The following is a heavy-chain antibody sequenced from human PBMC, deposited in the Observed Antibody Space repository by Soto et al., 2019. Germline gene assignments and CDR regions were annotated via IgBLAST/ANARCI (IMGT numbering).Heavy chain of an antibody. V-gene: IGHV5-10-1*01. CDR1: GYSFTSYW. CDR3: AAFTMRARGYYYGMDV. J-gene: IGHJ6*02. Sequence: PGESLKISCKGSGYSFTSYWISWVRQMPGKGLEWMGRIDPSDSYTNYSPSFQGHVTISADKSISTAYLQWSSLKASDTAMYYCAAFTMRARGYYYGMDVWGQGTTVTVSS. D-gene: IGHD3-22*01. CDR2: IDPSDSYT.